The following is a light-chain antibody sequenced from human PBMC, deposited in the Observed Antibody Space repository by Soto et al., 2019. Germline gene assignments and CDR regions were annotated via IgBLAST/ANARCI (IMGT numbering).Light chain of an antibody. J-gene: IGLJ3*02. V-gene: IGLV1-40*01. CDR2: GNS. Sequence: QSVLTQPPSVSGAPGQRVTISCTGSSSNIGAGYDVHWYLQLPGTAPKLLISGNSNRPSGVPDRLSGSESGTSASLAITGLRAEDEADYYCQSYDSSLSGWVFGGGTKLTVL. CDR1: SSNIGAGYD. CDR3: QSYDSSLSGWV.